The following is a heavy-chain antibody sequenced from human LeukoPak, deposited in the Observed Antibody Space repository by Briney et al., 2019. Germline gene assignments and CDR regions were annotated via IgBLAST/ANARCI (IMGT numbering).Heavy chain of an antibody. J-gene: IGHJ4*02. CDR2: IYYSGST. V-gene: IGHV4-59*12. CDR3: ARGKADDYYDSSGLFDY. D-gene: IGHD3-22*01. CDR1: GGSISSYY. Sequence: SETLSLTCTVSGGSISSYYWSWIRQPPGKGLEWIGYIYYSGSTNYNPSLKSRVTISVDTSKNQFSLKLSSVTAADTAVYYCARGKADDYYDSSGLFDYWSQGTLVTVSS.